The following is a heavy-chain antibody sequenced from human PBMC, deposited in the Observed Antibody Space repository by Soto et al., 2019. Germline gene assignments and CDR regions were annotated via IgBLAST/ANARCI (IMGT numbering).Heavy chain of an antibody. J-gene: IGHJ4*02. V-gene: IGHV3-53*01. Sequence: EVLLVESGGGLIQPGGSLRLSCAASGLIVSSNCLTWVRQAPGKGLECVSITCSGGTTYYADSVRGRFTISSDNSKNTRELQMNRLRAEDTAVYYCAGRLATAASLDYWGQGTLVTVSS. CDR2: TCSGGTT. CDR3: AGRLATAASLDY. D-gene: IGHD3-16*01. CDR1: GLIVSSNC.